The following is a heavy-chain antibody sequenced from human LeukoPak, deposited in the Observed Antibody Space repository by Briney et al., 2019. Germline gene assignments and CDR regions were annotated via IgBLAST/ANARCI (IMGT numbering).Heavy chain of an antibody. CDR1: GASVSSAGYY. Sequence: SETLSLTCTVSGASVSSAGYYWTWIRQPPGGGLEWIGYIYYIRNTYYNPSLKSRVTMSLDPSNNQFSLRLNSVTAADTAVYYCARTQSQSGRYRYYFGYWGQGTLVTVSS. J-gene: IGHJ4*02. CDR3: ARTQSQSGRYRYYFGY. V-gene: IGHV4-61*08. CDR2: IYYIRNT. D-gene: IGHD1-26*01.